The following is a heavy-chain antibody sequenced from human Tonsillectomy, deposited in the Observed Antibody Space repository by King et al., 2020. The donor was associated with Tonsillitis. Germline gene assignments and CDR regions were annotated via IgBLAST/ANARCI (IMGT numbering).Heavy chain of an antibody. CDR3: ARGRGSYSPDY. D-gene: IGHD1-26*01. V-gene: IGHV3-30*01. J-gene: IGHJ4*02. CDR2: ISYDGSDK. CDR1: GFTFRSYA. Sequence: QLVQSGGGVVQPERSLRLSCAASGFTFRSYAMHWVRQAPGKGLEWVAIISYDGSDKYYADSVKGRFTISRDNSKNTLYLQMNSLRAEDTALYYCARGRGSYSPDYWGQGTLVTVSS.